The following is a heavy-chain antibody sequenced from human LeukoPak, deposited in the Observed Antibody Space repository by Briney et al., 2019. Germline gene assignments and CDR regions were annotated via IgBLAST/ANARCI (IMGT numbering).Heavy chain of an antibody. D-gene: IGHD6-13*01. Sequence: SETLSLTCTVSGGSISSGSYYWNWIRQPPGKGLEWIGYIYYSGSTNYNPSLKSRVTISLDTSKNHFSLKLSSVTAADTAVYYCAREPGTGHGMDVWGQGTAVTVSS. J-gene: IGHJ6*02. V-gene: IGHV4-61*03. CDR1: GGSISSGSYY. CDR2: IYYSGST. CDR3: AREPGTGHGMDV.